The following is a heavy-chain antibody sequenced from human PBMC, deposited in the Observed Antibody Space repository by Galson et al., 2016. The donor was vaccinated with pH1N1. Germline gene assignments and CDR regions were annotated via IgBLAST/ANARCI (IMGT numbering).Heavy chain of an antibody. CDR2: ISPNSGGT. V-gene: IGHV1-2*05. CDR3: ARVGLIAVAGHFDC. J-gene: IGHJ4*02. Sequence: SVKVSCKASGYTFTAYHLHWVRQAPGQGLEWVGRISPNSGGTLYAQDFHGRVTMTRDTSINTAYMELSQLKSDDTGVYYCARVGLIAVAGHFDCWGQGALVTVSS. CDR1: GYTFTAYH. D-gene: IGHD6-19*01.